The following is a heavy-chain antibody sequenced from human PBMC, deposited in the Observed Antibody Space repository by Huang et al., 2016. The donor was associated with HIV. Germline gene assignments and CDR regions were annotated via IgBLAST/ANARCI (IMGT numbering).Heavy chain of an antibody. Sequence: QLQLQESGPGLVKPSETLSVTCTVSGDSISSVSSYWGWIRQSPGKGLEGIGSGYYSGSPYYNPSLKSRVTMSVEMSKNQFSLRLSSVTAADTAIYYCARQSVVAVAATWAYNWFDPWGQGTLVTVSS. D-gene: IGHD2-15*01. V-gene: IGHV4-39*01. J-gene: IGHJ5*02. CDR3: ARQSVVAVAATWAYNWFDP. CDR2: GYYSGSP. CDR1: GDSISSVSSY.